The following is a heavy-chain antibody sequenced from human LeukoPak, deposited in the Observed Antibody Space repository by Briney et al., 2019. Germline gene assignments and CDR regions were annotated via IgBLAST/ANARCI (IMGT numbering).Heavy chain of an antibody. J-gene: IGHJ4*02. CDR3: ARDQVARPFHY. CDR1: GGTFSSYA. Sequence: SVKVSCKASGGTFSSYAISWVRQAPGQGLEWMGRIIPILGIANYAQKFQGRVTITADKSTSTAYMELSSLRSEDTAVYYCARDQVARPFHYWGQGTLVTVSS. CDR2: IIPILGIA. D-gene: IGHD6-6*01. V-gene: IGHV1-69*04.